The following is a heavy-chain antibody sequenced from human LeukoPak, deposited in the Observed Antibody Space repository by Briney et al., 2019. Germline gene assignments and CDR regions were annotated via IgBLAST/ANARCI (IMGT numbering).Heavy chain of an antibody. Sequence: SETLSLTCSVSGGSISSFGYYWGWIRQPPGKGLEWIGSMFYSGSTYYNPSLKSRVTISIDTSKSQFSLKVKSVTAADTAVYYCARLALGAFGEVLNFDYWGQGSLVTVSS. CDR2: MFYSGST. CDR3: ARLALGAFGEVLNFDY. D-gene: IGHD3-10*01. J-gene: IGHJ4*02. V-gene: IGHV4-39*07. CDR1: GGSISSFGYY.